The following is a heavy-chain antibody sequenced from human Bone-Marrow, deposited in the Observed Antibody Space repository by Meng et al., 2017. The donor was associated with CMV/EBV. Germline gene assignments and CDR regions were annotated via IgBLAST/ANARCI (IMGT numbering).Heavy chain of an antibody. CDR1: GFTFSSYA. V-gene: IGHV3-23*01. CDR2: ISGSGGST. J-gene: IGHJ2*01. Sequence: GESLKISCAASGFTFSSYAMSWVRQAPGKGLEWVSAISGSGGSTYYADSVKGRFTISRDNSKNTLYLQMNSLRAEDTALYYCAKNAAAGIYWYFDPWGRGTLVTVSS. CDR3: AKNAAAGIYWYFDP. D-gene: IGHD6-13*01.